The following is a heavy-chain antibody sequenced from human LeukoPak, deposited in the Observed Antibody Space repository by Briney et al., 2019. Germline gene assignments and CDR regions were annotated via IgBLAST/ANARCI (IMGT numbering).Heavy chain of an antibody. V-gene: IGHV4-4*07. CDR2: IYTSGST. J-gene: IGHJ5*02. Sequence: SETLSLTCTVPGGSISSYNWSWIRQPAGKGLEWIGRIYTSGSTNYNPSLKSRVTMSVDTSKNQFSLKLSSVTAADTAVYYCAREAFGGYYDSSGYYNWFDPWGQGTLVTVSS. D-gene: IGHD3-22*01. CDR3: AREAFGGYYDSSGYYNWFDP. CDR1: GGSISSYN.